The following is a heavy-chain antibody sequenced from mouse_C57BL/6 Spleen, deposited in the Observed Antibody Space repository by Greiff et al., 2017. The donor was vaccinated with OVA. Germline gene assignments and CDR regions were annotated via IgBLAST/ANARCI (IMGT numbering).Heavy chain of an antibody. J-gene: IGHJ2*01. Sequence: VNVVESGPELVKPGASVKISCKASGYAFSSSWMNWVKQRPGKGLEWIGRIYPGDGDTNYNGKFKGKATLTADKSSSTAYMQLSSLTSEDSAVYFCARSNWDEGYWGQGTTLTVSS. V-gene: IGHV1-82*01. CDR2: IYPGDGDT. CDR3: ARSNWDEGY. CDR1: GYAFSSSW. D-gene: IGHD4-1*01.